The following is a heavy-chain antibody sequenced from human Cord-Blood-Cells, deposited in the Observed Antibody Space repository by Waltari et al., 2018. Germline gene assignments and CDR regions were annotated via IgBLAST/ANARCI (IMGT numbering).Heavy chain of an antibody. CDR2: IYYSGST. J-gene: IGHJ4*02. V-gene: IGHV4-39*01. D-gene: IGHD2-15*01. Sequence: QPPGKGVEWIGRIYYSGSTYYNPSLKSRVTISVDTSKNQFSLKLSSVTAADTAVYYCARRGYCSGGSCYGLYYCDYWGQGTLVTVSS. CDR3: ARRGYCSGGSCYGLYYCDY.